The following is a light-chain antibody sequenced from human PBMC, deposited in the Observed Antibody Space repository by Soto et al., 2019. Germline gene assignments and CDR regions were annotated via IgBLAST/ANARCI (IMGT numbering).Light chain of an antibody. V-gene: IGLV2-14*01. CDR1: SSDVGDYPY. J-gene: IGLJ6*01. CDR3: SSYSRTNTLV. CDR2: EVT. Sequence: QSVLTQPASVSGSPGQSITISCTGTSSDVGDYPYVSWYQQHPGKVPKLIIYEVTNRPSGVAGRFSGSTSENTASLTISGLQAEDEADYYCSSYSRTNTLVFGSGTKLTVL.